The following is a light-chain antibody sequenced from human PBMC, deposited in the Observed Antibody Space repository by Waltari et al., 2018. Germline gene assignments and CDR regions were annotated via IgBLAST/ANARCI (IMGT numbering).Light chain of an antibody. CDR3: TSFTSTTSYVV. Sequence: QSALTQPASVSGSPGQSITISCTGTNSDIGVYNFVPCYQQHPGKAPRLMIYDVNKRPSGVSNRFSGSKSGNTASLTISGLQADDEADYYCTSFTSTTSYVVFGGGTNLTV. CDR1: NSDIGVYNF. CDR2: DVN. V-gene: IGLV2-14*03. J-gene: IGLJ2*01.